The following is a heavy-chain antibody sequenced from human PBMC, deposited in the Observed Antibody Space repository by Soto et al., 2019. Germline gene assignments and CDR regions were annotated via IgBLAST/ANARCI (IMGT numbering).Heavy chain of an antibody. Sequence: PGGSLRLSCAASGFTFSSYAMSWVRQAPGKGLEWVSAISGSGGSTYYADSVKGRFTISRDNSKNTLYLQMNSLRAEDTAVYYCAKDLYESLLEPLDYYYGMDVWGQGTTVTVSS. J-gene: IGHJ6*02. CDR2: ISGSGGST. CDR3: AKDLYESLLEPLDYYYGMDV. CDR1: GFTFSSYA. D-gene: IGHD1-1*01. V-gene: IGHV3-23*01.